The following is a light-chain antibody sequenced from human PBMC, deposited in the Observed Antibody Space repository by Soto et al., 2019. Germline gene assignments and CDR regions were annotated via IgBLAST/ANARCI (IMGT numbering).Light chain of an antibody. CDR3: LQEYGDSWT. Sequence: QMTQSPSSLSASVGEKIIITCRASRDVGRDVSWYQQKPGQAPTLLIYAASNLYTGVPSRFSGSRSGTECTLTISSLQPEDFASYYCLQEYGDSWTFGQGTKVEIE. J-gene: IGKJ1*01. CDR2: AAS. V-gene: IGKV1-6*01. CDR1: RDVGRD.